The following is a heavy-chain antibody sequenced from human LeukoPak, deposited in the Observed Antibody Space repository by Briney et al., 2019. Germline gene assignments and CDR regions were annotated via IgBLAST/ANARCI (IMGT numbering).Heavy chain of an antibody. D-gene: IGHD2-15*01. Sequence: PGGSLRLSCAASGFTFNTYTMSWVRQAPGKGLEWVSGISGSGGSTYYADSVKGRFTISRDNSKNTLFLQMNSLRAEDTAVYYCARGGYCSGGRCYGGDYWGQGTLVTVSS. J-gene: IGHJ4*02. CDR2: ISGSGGST. CDR3: ARGGYCSGGRCYGGDY. V-gene: IGHV3-23*01. CDR1: GFTFNTYT.